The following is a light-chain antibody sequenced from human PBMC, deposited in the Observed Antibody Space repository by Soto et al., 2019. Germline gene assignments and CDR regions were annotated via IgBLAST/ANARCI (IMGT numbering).Light chain of an antibody. CDR1: QSVSSSY. CDR2: DAS. J-gene: IGKJ1*01. CDR3: HQRQSWPRT. V-gene: IGKV3-11*01. Sequence: EIVLTQSPGTLSLSPGERATLSCRASQSVSSSYLAWYQQKPGQAPRLLIYDASNRASGIPPRFSGSGSGTDFTLTISDVQPEDFALYYCHQRQSWPRTFGQGTKVDIK.